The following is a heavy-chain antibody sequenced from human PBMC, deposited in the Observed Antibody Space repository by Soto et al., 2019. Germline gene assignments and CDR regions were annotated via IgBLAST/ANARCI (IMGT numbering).Heavy chain of an antibody. CDR1: GFTFSSYG. V-gene: IGHV3-30*18. CDR3: AKVGSIALRYYYYGMDV. D-gene: IGHD6-6*01. CDR2: ISYDGSNK. Sequence: GGSLRLSCAASGFTFSSYGMHWVRRAPGKGLEWVAVISYDGSNKYYADSVKGRFTISRDNSKNTLYLQMNSLRAEDTAVYYCAKVGSIALRYYYYGMDVWGQGTTVTVSS. J-gene: IGHJ6*02.